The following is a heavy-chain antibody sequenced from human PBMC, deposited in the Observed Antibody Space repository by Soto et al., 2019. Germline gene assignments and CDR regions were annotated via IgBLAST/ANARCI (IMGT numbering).Heavy chain of an antibody. CDR2: IIPIFGTA. CDR1: GGTFSSYA. V-gene: IGHV1-69*13. CDR3: ARVLRPVAAGPYYYYGMDV. Sequence: ASVKVSCKASGGTFSSYAISWVRQAPGQGLEWMGGIIPIFGTANYAQKFQGRVTITADESTSTAYMELSSLRSEDTAVYYCARVLRPVAAGPYYYYGMDVWGQGTTVTVSS. D-gene: IGHD2-15*01. J-gene: IGHJ6*02.